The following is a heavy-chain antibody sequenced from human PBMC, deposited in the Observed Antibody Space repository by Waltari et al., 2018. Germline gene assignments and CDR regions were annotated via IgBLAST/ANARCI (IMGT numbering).Heavy chain of an antibody. D-gene: IGHD2-15*01. Sequence: QVQLQESGPGLVKPSETLSLTCAVSGYSISSGYYWGWIRQPPGKGLEWIGSIYHSGGAYYNPSLKSRVTISVDTSKNQFSLKLSSVTAADTAVYCCARRGGNIRYWGQGTLVTVSS. CDR2: IYHSGGA. V-gene: IGHV4-38-2*01. CDR1: GYSISSGYY. J-gene: IGHJ4*02. CDR3: ARRGGNIRY.